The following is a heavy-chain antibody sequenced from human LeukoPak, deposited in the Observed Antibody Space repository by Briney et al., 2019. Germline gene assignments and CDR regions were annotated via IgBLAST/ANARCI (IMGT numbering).Heavy chain of an antibody. J-gene: IGHJ4*01. V-gene: IGHV4-39*02. CDR2: VYHNGHT. D-gene: IGHD1-26*01. CDR1: GDSINNDNYY. CDR3: ASVLQSGTYPSGSDYYFDS. Sequence: SETLSLTCYVSGDSINNDNYYWGWVRQSPGAGLEWLGSVYHNGHTIYTPSLKSRLTLSVDTSKNHFSLNLTSATAADTAVYFCASVLQSGTYPSGSDYYFDSWGRGTLVTVTS.